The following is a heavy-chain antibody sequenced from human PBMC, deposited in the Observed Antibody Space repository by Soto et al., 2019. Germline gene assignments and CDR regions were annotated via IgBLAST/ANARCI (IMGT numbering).Heavy chain of an antibody. CDR1: GGSIRNKDW. D-gene: IGHD2-21*02. V-gene: IGHV4-4*02. CDR2: MYSVERT. CDR3: ARRGCDFIFGSFDN. Sequence: TLSLTCAVSGGSIRNKDWCWSWVRQSPGKGLEWIGEMYSVERTIYNPSLKSRVTVSADESANRFSLRLNPVTAADTAVYYCARRGCDFIFGSFDNWGQGILVTVSS. J-gene: IGHJ4*02.